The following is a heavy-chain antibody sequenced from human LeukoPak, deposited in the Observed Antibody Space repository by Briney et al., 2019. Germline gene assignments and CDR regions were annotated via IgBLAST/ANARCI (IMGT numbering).Heavy chain of an antibody. V-gene: IGHV1-46*01. CDR1: GYTFSSYY. J-gene: IGHJ5*02. CDR2: INPSGGST. D-gene: IGHD2-15*01. CDR3: ARMVVVVVAAKSSSNWFDP. Sequence: ASVKVSCKASGYTFSSYYMHWVRQAPGQGLEWMGIINPSGGSTSYAQKFQGRVTMTRDTSTSTVYMELSSLRSEDTAVYYCARMVVVVVAAKSSSNWFDPWGHGTLVTVSS.